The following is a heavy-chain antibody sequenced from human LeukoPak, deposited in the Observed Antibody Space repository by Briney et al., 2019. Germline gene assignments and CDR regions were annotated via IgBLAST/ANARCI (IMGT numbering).Heavy chain of an antibody. CDR3: ARGGWLQWIDY. V-gene: IGHV3-30-3*01. J-gene: IGHJ4*02. Sequence: GFTFXXYAMHWVRXAPGKGLEWVAVISYDGSNKYYADSVKGRFTISRDNSKNTLYLQMNSLRAEDTAVYYCARGGWLQWIDYWGQGTLVTVSS. D-gene: IGHD5-12*01. CDR2: ISYDGSNK. CDR1: GFTFXXYA.